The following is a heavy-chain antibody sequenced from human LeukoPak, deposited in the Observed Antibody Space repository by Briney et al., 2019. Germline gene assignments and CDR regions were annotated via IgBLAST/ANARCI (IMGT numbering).Heavy chain of an antibody. CDR2: IYYSGAT. J-gene: IGHJ4*03. V-gene: IGHV4-59*13. D-gene: IGHD1-26*01. CDR1: VGSTSGYF. CDR3: ARAQYSGSCFDY. Sequence: PSETLSLTCTASVGSTSGYFWSWVRQAPGTGLDWIGHIYYSGATNYNPSLRSRVTISVDTSKNQFSLKLRSVTAADTAVYYCARAQYSGSCFDYWGQGTLVTVSS.